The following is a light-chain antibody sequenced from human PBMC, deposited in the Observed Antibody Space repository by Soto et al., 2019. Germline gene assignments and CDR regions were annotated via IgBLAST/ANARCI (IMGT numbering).Light chain of an antibody. CDR2: HGS. CDR3: AAWDDTLNCVV. J-gene: IGLJ2*01. CDR1: SSNIGSNP. V-gene: IGLV1-44*01. Sequence: QSVLTQPPSASGTPGQRVTISCSGSSSNIGSNPVNWYQQFPGAAPKLLIYHGSQRPSGVSGRFSGSKSGTSASLAIGGLQSEDEADYFCAAWDDTLNCVVFGGGTKLTVL.